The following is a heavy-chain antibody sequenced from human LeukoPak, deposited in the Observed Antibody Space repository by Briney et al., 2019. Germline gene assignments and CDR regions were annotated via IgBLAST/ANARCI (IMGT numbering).Heavy chain of an antibody. CDR3: ARGTIRDGYNY. CDR2: ISAYNVNT. D-gene: IGHD5-24*01. V-gene: IGHV1-18*01. CDR1: GYTFTSYG. J-gene: IGHJ4*02. Sequence: GASVKVFCKASGYTFTSYGISWVRQAPGQGPELMGWISAYNVNTNYAQKLQGRVTMTTDTSTSTAYMELRSLRSDDTAVYYCARGTIRDGYNYWGQGTLVTVSS.